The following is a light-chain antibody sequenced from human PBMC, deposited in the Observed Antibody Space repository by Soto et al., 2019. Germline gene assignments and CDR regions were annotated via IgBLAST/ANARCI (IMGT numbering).Light chain of an antibody. J-gene: IGLJ2*01. CDR2: DND. CDR1: SSNIGNRN. CDR3: ETWDTSLRGVV. Sequence: QSVLPQPPSVSAAPGQKVTISCSGSSSNIGNRNVAWYQQAPGTAPKLLIYDNDKRPPGIPDRFSGSKSGTSATLAITGLQTGDEADYYCETWDTSLRGVVFGGGTKLTVL. V-gene: IGLV1-51*01.